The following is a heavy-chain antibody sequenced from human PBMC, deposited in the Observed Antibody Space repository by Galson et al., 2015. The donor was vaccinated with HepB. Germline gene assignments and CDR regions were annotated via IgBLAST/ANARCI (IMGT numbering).Heavy chain of an antibody. D-gene: IGHD2-8*02. J-gene: IGHJ5*02. V-gene: IGHV3-15*01. Sequence: SLRLSCAASGFPFNNAWMPWVRQAPGMGLEWVGRITSKTDGETTDYAAPVKGRFTISRDDSKNRLYLQMNSLKTEDTAVYYCTTDVYYSTYWSWLDPWGQGTLVTVSS. CDR2: ITSKTDGETT. CDR1: GFPFNNAW. CDR3: TTDVYYSTYWSWLDP.